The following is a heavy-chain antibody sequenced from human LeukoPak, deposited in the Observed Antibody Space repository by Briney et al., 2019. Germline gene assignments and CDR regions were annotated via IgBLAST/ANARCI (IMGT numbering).Heavy chain of an antibody. CDR1: GFTFSSYW. CDR2: INLDGRST. J-gene: IGHJ4*02. D-gene: IGHD5-24*01. Sequence: PGGSLRLSCAASGFTFSSYWMHWVRQTPGKGLPWVSRINLDGRSTSYAESVKGRFTISRDNAKNTLYMQMNSLRAEDSAVYYCTRDVWGDRDGFFEYWGQGTLVTVSS. V-gene: IGHV3-74*01. CDR3: TRDVWGDRDGFFEY.